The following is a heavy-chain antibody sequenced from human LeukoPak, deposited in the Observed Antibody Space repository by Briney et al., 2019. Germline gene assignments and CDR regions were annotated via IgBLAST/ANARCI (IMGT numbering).Heavy chain of an antibody. V-gene: IGHV5-51*01. CDR2: IYPGDSDT. CDR1: GYSFTSYW. CDR3: ARPSRGVTITEYYFDY. J-gene: IGHJ4*02. Sequence: GESLKISCKGSGYSFTSYWIGWVRQMPGKGLEWMGIIYPGDSDTRYSPSFQGQVTISADKSISTAYLQWSSLKASDTAMYYCARPSRGVTITEYYFDYWGQGTLVTVSS. D-gene: IGHD3-10*01.